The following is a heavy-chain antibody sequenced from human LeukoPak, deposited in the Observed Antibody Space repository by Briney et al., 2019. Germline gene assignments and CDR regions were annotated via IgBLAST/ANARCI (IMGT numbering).Heavy chain of an antibody. J-gene: IGHJ4*02. D-gene: IGHD6-25*01. CDR3: ARGGYSGSYYRFS. CDR1: GFTFTDSW. V-gene: IGHV3-74*01. CDR2: TSKDGTDT. Sequence: QSGESLTLSCAVSGFTFTDSWMHWVRQAPGKGPEWLSRTSKDGTDTVYADSAKSRLTASTDNAKNTIYLELTNLGPDDTALYYCARGGYSGSYYRFSWGRGTLVTVAS.